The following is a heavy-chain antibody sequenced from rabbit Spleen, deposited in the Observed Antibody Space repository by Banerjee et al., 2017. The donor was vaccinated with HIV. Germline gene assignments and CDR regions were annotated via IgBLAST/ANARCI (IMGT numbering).Heavy chain of an antibody. CDR3: ARETSSGWGIVSFYFSL. J-gene: IGHJ4*01. Sequence: QSLVESGGDLVKPGASLTLTCTASGFSFSSRYYMCWVRQPPGKGLEWIACIYSGSSGDTCYASWAKGRITISKTSSTTVTLQMTSLTAADTATYFCARETSSGWGIVSFYFSLWGPGTLVTVS. D-gene: IGHD4-1*01. CDR2: IYSGSSGDT. CDR1: GFSFSSRYY. V-gene: IGHV1S40*01.